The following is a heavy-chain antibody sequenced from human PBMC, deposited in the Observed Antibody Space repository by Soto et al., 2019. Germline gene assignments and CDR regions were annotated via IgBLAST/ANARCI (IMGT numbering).Heavy chain of an antibody. CDR3: ARGETAAGTFKAFYYYYYYMDV. D-gene: IGHD6-13*01. J-gene: IGHJ6*03. V-gene: IGHV6-1*01. CDR1: GDSVSSNSAA. Sequence: SQTLSLTCAISGDSVSSNSAAWNWIRQSPSRGLEWLGRTYYRSKWYNDYAVSVKSRITINPDTSKNQFSLQLNSVTPEDTAVYYCARGETAAGTFKAFYYYYYYMDVWGKGTTVTV. CDR2: TYYRSKWYN.